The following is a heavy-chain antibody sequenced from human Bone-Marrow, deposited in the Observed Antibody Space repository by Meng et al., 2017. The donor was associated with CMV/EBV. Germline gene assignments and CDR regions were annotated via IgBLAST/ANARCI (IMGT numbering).Heavy chain of an antibody. J-gene: IGHJ6*02. Sequence: ASVKVSCKASGYTFTSYGISWVRQAPGQGLEWMGWISAYNGNTNYAQKFQERVTITRDMSTSTAYMELSSLRSEDTAVYYCARVRCSTTSCYYEYYYGMDVWGQGTTVTVSS. V-gene: IGHV1-18*01. D-gene: IGHD2-2*01. CDR3: ARVRCSTTSCYYEYYYGMDV. CDR1: GYTFTSYG. CDR2: ISAYNGNT.